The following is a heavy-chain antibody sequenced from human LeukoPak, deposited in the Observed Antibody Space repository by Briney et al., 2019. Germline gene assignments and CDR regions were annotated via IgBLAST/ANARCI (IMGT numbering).Heavy chain of an antibody. CDR2: IYYSGST. V-gene: IGHV4-59*01. CDR1: GGSISSYY. J-gene: IGHJ4*02. D-gene: IGHD3-10*01. CDR3: ARSQNYYGSGDY. Sequence: SETLSLTCTVSGGSISSYYWSWIRQPPGKGLEWIGYIYYSGSTNYNPSLKSRVTISVDTSKNQFSVKLSSVTAADTAVYYCARSQNYYGSGDYWSQGTLVTVSS.